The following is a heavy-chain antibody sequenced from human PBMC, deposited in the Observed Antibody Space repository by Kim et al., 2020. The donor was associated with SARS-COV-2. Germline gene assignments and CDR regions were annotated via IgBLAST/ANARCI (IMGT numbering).Heavy chain of an antibody. CDR2: ISHSGST. CDR1: GDSISSANW. D-gene: IGHD6-6*01. V-gene: IGHV4-4*02. J-gene: IGHJ5*01. CDR3: SRCPPDGSSFWFDS. Sequence: SETLSLTCAVSGDSISSANWWNWVRQPPGKGLEWIGEISHSGSTNYNPSLKNRVTMSIDKSKNQFSLRLSAVTAADTAVYYCSRCPPDGSSFWFDSWGQGTLVTVSS.